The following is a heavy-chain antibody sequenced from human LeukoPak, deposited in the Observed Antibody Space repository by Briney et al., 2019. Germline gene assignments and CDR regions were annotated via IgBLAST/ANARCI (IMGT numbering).Heavy chain of an antibody. CDR2: FDPDDGET. J-gene: IGHJ5*01. CDR1: GYSFTDYY. D-gene: IGHD4/OR15-4a*01. V-gene: IGHV1-69-2*01. CDR3: ARMSRVPRGWFDF. Sequence: ASVKVSCKAPGYSFTDYYMHWVQQAPGKGLEWMGQFDPDDGETRYAEKFQGRVTISADMSTKTSYLDVRGLRSEDTAVYYCARMSRVPRGWFDFWGQGTQVIVSS.